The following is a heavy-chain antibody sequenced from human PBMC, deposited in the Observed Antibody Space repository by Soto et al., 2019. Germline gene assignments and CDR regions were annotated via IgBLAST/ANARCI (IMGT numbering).Heavy chain of an antibody. D-gene: IGHD3-3*01. V-gene: IGHV4-4*02. CDR2: IYHSGST. J-gene: IGHJ6*02. CDR1: GGSISSSNW. Sequence: SETLSLTCAVSGGSISSSNWWSWVRQPPGMGLEWIGEIYHSGSTNYNPSLKSRVTISVDKSKNQFSLKLSSVTAADTAVYYCASSDFWSGSTNYYYGMDVWGQGTTVT. CDR3: ASSDFWSGSTNYYYGMDV.